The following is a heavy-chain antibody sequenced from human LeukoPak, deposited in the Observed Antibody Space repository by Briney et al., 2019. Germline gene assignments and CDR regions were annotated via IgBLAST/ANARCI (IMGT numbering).Heavy chain of an antibody. Sequence: GGSLRLSCAASGFTFSTYWMHWVRQAPGKGLVWVSGMNSDGSGTSYADSVKGRFTISRDNAKNTLSLQVNSLRAEDTAVYYCARDVGWDSSLVTTTRSDYWGQGTLVTVSS. CDR2: MNSDGSGT. CDR3: ARDVGWDSSLVTTTRSDY. CDR1: GFTFSTYW. V-gene: IGHV3-74*01. D-gene: IGHD2-21*02. J-gene: IGHJ4*02.